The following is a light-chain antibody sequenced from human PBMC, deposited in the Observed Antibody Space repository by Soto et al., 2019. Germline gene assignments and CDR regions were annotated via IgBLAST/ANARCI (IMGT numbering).Light chain of an antibody. CDR2: GAS. CDR3: QQYNNWPPWK. V-gene: IGKV3-15*01. CDR1: QSVSSN. Sequence: EIVMTQSPATLSVSPVGRATLSCRSSQSVSSNLAWYQQKPGQAPRLLIYGASTRATGIPARFSGSGSGTEFTLTISSLQSEDFAVYYCQQYNNWPPWKFGQGTKVDIK. J-gene: IGKJ1*01.